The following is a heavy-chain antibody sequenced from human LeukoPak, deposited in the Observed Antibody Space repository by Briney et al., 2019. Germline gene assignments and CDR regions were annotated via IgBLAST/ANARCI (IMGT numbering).Heavy chain of an antibody. J-gene: IGHJ4*02. CDR3: ARNQRRLDY. D-gene: IGHD1-14*01. Sequence: GGSLRLSCTASGFTFSSYWMSWVRQAPGKGLEWVANIKQDGSEKYYVDSVKGRFTNSRDNAKNSLYLQVNSLRAEDTAVYYCARNQRRLDYWGQGTLVTVSS. V-gene: IGHV3-7*01. CDR1: GFTFSSYW. CDR2: IKQDGSEK.